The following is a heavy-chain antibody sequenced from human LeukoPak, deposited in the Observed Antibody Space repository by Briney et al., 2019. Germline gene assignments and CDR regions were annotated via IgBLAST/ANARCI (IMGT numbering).Heavy chain of an antibody. J-gene: IGHJ4*02. CDR2: IHYSGTT. D-gene: IGHD3-16*01. Sequence: KPSETLSLTCTVSGGSISPKYWSWLRQYRGKGLVWIAYIHYSGTTNYNPPLKSRVTISVDTSKNQFSLKVTSVTAADTAIYYCARHQDGGTYPLDSWGQGVLVTVSS. CDR1: GGSISPKY. V-gene: IGHV4-59*08. CDR3: ARHQDGGTYPLDS.